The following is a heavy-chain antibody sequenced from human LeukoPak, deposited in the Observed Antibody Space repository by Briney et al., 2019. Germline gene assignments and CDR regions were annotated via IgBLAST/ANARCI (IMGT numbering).Heavy chain of an antibody. V-gene: IGHV3-21*01. J-gene: IGHJ5*02. CDR2: ISSSSTYI. Sequence: GGSLRLSCAASGFTFSSYNMNWVRQAPGKGLEWVSSISSSSTYIYYADSVKGRFTVSRDNARNSLYLQMDSLGGEDTAVYYCARHRIAENWFDPWGQGTLVTVSS. CDR1: GFTFSSYN. D-gene: IGHD6-13*01. CDR3: ARHRIAENWFDP.